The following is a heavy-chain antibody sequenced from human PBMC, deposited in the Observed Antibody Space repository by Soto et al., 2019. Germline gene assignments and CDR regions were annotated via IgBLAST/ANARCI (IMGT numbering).Heavy chain of an antibody. CDR2: ISSSSSTV. J-gene: IGHJ2*01. CDR3: ARDPAVPGGYFDL. D-gene: IGHD7-27*01. Sequence: GGSLRLSCAASGFTFSSYIMNWVRQAPGKGLEWVSYISSSSSTVYYADSVKGRFTISRDNAKNSLYLQMNSLRDGDTAVYYCARDPAVPGGYFDLWGRGTLVTVSS. V-gene: IGHV3-48*02. CDR1: GFTFSSYI.